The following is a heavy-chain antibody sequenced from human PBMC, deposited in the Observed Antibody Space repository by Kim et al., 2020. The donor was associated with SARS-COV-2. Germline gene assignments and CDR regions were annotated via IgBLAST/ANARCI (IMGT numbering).Heavy chain of an antibody. Sequence: GGSLRLSCAASGFTFSSFVMSWVRRAPGKGLEWVSTISASGGSTYYADSVKGRFTISRDNSKNTLYLQVNSLRAEDTAVYYCAKRGSSWNPSPIDYWGQG. D-gene: IGHD6-13*01. CDR2: ISASGGST. CDR3: AKRGSSWNPSPIDY. CDR1: GFTFSSFV. J-gene: IGHJ4*02. V-gene: IGHV3-23*01.